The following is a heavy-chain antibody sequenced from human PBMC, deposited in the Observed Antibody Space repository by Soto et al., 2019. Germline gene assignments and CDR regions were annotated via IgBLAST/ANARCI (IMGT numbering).Heavy chain of an antibody. CDR2: IYDSGST. CDR1: GGSVSSGSYY. V-gene: IGHV4-61*01. J-gene: IGHJ3*02. D-gene: IGHD6-19*01. Sequence: PSETLSLTCSVSGGSVSSGSYYWNWIRQPPGKGLEWIGYIYDSGSTNYNPSLKSRVTISVDTSKNQFPLKLRSMTAADTAVYYCARGSPRVALTGTRAFDIWGQGTMVTVSS. CDR3: ARGSPRVALTGTRAFDI.